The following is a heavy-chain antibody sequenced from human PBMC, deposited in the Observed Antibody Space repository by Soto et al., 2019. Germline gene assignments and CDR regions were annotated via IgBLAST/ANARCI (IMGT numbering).Heavy chain of an antibody. CDR3: ARSESGYDHFDY. CDR2: ISSSSSYI. J-gene: IGHJ4*02. D-gene: IGHD5-12*01. CDR1: GFTFSSYS. V-gene: IGHV3-21*01. Sequence: GGSLRLSCAASGFTFSSYSMNWVRQAPGKGLEWVSSISSSSSYIYYADSVKGRFTISRDNAKNSLYLQMNSLRAEDTAVYYCARSESGYDHFDYWGQGTLVTVSS.